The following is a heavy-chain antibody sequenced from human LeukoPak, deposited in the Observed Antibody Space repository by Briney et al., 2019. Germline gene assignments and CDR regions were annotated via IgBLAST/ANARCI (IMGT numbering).Heavy chain of an antibody. V-gene: IGHV3-15*01. J-gene: IGHJ4*02. CDR1: GFTLSNAW. CDR2: IKSKTEGWTT. D-gene: IGHD3-3*01. Sequence: GGSLRLSCAASGFTLSNAWMSWVRHAPGKGLEWGGRIKSKTEGWTTDYAAPVQGIFTISRDDSKNTLYLQMNSLKTEDTAVYYCTTDRGLLYDFWSLNRAFDYWGQGTLVTVSS. CDR3: TTDRGLLYDFWSLNRAFDY.